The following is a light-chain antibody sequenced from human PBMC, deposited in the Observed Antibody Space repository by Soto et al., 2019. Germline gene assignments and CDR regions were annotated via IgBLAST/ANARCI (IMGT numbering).Light chain of an antibody. CDR3: QQYSSLWT. V-gene: IGKV3-20*01. CDR2: GVS. Sequence: VMTQSPATLSVSPGERATLSCRASQSLRSSLAWYQQKPGQAPRLLIWGVSNRATGIPDRFSGSGSGTDFTLSISRLEPEDFAVYYCQQYSSLWTFGQGTKVDIK. CDR1: QSLRSS. J-gene: IGKJ1*01.